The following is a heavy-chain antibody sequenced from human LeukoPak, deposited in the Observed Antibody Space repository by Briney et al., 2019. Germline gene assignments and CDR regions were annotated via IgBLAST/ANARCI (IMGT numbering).Heavy chain of an antibody. D-gene: IGHD3-3*01. V-gene: IGHV4-30-4*08. CDR3: ARDRAKANYDFWSGYLVGMCMDV. CDR2: IYYSGST. J-gene: IGHJ6*03. CDR1: GGSISSGDYY. Sequence: SETLSLTCTVSGGSISSGDYYWSWIRQPPGKGLEWIGYIYYSGSTYYNPSLKSRVTISVDTPKNQCSLKLSSVTAADTAVYYCARDRAKANYDFWSGYLVGMCMDVWGKGTTVTVSS.